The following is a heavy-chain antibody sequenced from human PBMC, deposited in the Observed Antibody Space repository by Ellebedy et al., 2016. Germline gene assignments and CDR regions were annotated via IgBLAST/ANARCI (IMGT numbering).Heavy chain of an antibody. V-gene: IGHV3-72*01. CDR1: GFTLSDHY. D-gene: IGHD2-15*01. J-gene: IGHJ4*02. CDR2: SKNKINSYTT. CDR3: ALHWGVGGRGRN. Sequence: GGSLRLSCAASGFTLSDHYMDWVRKAPGKGLEWVGRSKNKINSYTTEYAASGQGRFTISRDESRKSVDLQRNSLKTEDTAVYYCALHWGVGGRGRNWGQGTLVTVSS.